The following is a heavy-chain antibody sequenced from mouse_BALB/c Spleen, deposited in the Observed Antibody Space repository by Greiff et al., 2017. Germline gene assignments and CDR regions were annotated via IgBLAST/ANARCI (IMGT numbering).Heavy chain of an antibody. V-gene: IGHV1-74*01. CDR2: IHPSDSET. D-gene: IGHD2-14*01. Sequence: VQLQQSGAELVRPGASVKLSCKASGYSFTSYWMNWVKQRPGQGLEWIGMIHPSDSETRLNQKFKDKATLTVDKSSSTAYMRLSSPTSEDSAVYYCATKPYRSYAMDYWGQGTADTVSS. CDR3: ATKPYRSYAMDY. CDR1: GYSFTSYW. J-gene: IGHJ4*01.